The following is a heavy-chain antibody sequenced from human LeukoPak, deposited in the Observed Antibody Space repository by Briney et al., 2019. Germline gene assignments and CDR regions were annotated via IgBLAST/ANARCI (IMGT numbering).Heavy chain of an antibody. J-gene: IGHJ4*02. CDR1: GDSVSSSGAA. CDR3: AKGPLEGGFDF. Sequence: SQTLSLTCAISGDSVSSSGAAWHWIRQSPSRGLEWLGGTYYRSKWYNDYAVSVKNRITINPDTSKNQFSLQMNSVTPEDTAVYYCAKGPLEGGFDFWGQGTLVTVSS. D-gene: IGHD2-15*01. V-gene: IGHV6-1*01. CDR2: TYYRSKWYN.